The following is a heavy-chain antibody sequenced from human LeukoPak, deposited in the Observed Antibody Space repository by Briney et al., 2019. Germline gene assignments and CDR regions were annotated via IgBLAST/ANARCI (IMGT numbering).Heavy chain of an antibody. CDR2: IRYDGGNK. Sequence: PGGSLRLSCAASGFPFRSYGMHWVRQAPGKGLEWVTFIRYDGGNKYYTDSVKGRFTISRDNSKNTLYLQMNSLRTEDTAVYYCAKDSSYYYIDVWGKGTTVTVSS. CDR3: AKDSSYYYIDV. CDR1: GFPFRSYG. J-gene: IGHJ6*03. V-gene: IGHV3-30*02. D-gene: IGHD6-6*01.